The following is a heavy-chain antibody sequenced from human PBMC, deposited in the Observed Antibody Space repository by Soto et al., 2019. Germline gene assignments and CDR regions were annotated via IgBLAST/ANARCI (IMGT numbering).Heavy chain of an antibody. CDR3: AKGDSSSWTYFYYYYMDV. Sequence: EVQLLESGGGLVQPGGSLRLSCAASGFTFSSYAMSWVRRAPGTGLEWVSAISGSGGSTYYADSVKGRFTISRDNSKNTLFLQMNSLRAEDTAVYYCAKGDSSSWTYFYYYYMDVWGKGTTVTVSS. CDR1: GFTFSSYA. J-gene: IGHJ6*03. D-gene: IGHD6-13*01. CDR2: ISGSGGST. V-gene: IGHV3-23*01.